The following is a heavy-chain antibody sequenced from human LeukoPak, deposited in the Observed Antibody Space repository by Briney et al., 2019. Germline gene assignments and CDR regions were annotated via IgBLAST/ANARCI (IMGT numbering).Heavy chain of an antibody. CDR3: AIYYYDSSGYFDY. CDR2: IIPIFGTA. D-gene: IGHD3-22*01. Sequence: SVRVSCKASGGTSSSYAISWVRQAPGQGLEWMGGIIPIFGTANYAQKFQGRVAITADESTSTAYMELSSLRSEDTAVYYCAIYYYDSSGYFDYWGQGTLVTVSS. J-gene: IGHJ4*02. V-gene: IGHV1-69*01. CDR1: GGTSSSYA.